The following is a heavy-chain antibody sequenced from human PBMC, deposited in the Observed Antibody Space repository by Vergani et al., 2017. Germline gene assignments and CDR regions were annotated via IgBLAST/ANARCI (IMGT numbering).Heavy chain of an antibody. V-gene: IGHV3-7*03. CDR1: GFTFSSYW. D-gene: IGHD3-3*01. Sequence: EVQLVESGGGLVQPGGSLRLSCAASGFTFSSYWMSWVRQAPGKGLEWVANIKQGGSEKYYVDSVKGRFTISRDNSKNTLYLQMNSLRAEDTAVYYCARVGVLRFLEWLSHFDYWGQGTLVTVSS. CDR2: IKQGGSEK. J-gene: IGHJ4*02. CDR3: ARVGVLRFLEWLSHFDY.